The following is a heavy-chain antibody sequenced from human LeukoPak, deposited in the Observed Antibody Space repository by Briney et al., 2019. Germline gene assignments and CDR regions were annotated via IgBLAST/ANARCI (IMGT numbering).Heavy chain of an antibody. Sequence: GGSLRLSCAASGFTFSNYGMHWVRQAPSKGLEWVAVISYDGSNKYYADSVKGRFTISRDNSKNTLFLQMNSLRAEDTAVYYCAKDSPLPNYWGQGTLVTVSS. CDR3: AKDSPLPNY. CDR1: GFTFSNYG. CDR2: ISYDGSNK. V-gene: IGHV3-30*18. J-gene: IGHJ4*02.